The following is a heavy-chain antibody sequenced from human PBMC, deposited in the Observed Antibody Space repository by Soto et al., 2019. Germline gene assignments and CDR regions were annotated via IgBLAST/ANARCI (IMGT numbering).Heavy chain of an antibody. Sequence: EVQLVESGGGLVQPGGSLRLSCAASGFTFSLYSMSWVRQAPGKGLEWVSYISRSSTGIHYADSVKGRFTISRDDATNTMHRQMKSLRDGDTAVYYCARAVTWGLDVWGQGTPVSISS. V-gene: IGHV3-48*02. J-gene: IGHJ6*02. CDR2: ISRSSTGI. D-gene: IGHD3-10*01. CDR3: ARAVTWGLDV. CDR1: GFTFSLYS.